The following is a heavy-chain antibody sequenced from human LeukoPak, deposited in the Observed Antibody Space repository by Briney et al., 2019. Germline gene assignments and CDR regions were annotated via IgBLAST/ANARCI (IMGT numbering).Heavy chain of an antibody. D-gene: IGHD5-24*01. J-gene: IGHJ4*02. CDR2: INEDGSVT. V-gene: IGHV3-7*01. CDR3: ATGRLQPAH. CDR1: GISFSGSW. Sequence: EGSLRLSCVVSGISFSGSWMTWVRQAPGRGLESVANINEDGSVTYFVDSVKGRFAISRDNANNSVFLQLKSLRAEDTAVYYCATGRLQPAHWGQGTLVTVSS.